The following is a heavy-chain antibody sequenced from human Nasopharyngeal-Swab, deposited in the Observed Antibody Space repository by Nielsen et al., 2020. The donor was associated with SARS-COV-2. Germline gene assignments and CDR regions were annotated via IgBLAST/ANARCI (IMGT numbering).Heavy chain of an antibody. CDR2: INHSGST. CDR1: GGSISGYY. D-gene: IGHD3-22*01. Sequence: SETLSLTCTVSGGSISGYYWSWIRQPPGKGLEWIGEINHSGSTNYNPSLKSRVTISVDTSKNQFSLKLSSVTAADTAVYYCARSTNDRIDPWGQGTLVTVSS. J-gene: IGHJ5*02. V-gene: IGHV4-34*01. CDR3: ARSTNDRIDP.